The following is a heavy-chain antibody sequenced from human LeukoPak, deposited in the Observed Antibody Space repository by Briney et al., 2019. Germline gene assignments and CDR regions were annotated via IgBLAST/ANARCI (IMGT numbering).Heavy chain of an antibody. J-gene: IGHJ3*02. V-gene: IGHV4-30-2*01. CDR3: ARDITEDIVVVPAAMHAFDI. Sequence: SQTLSLTCTVSGGSISSGGYYWSWIRQPPGKGLEWIGYIYHSGSTYYNPSLKSRVTISVDRSKNQFSLKLSSVTAADTAVYYCARDITEDIVVVPAAMHAFDIWGQGTMVTVSS. CDR2: IYHSGST. CDR1: GGSISSGGYY. D-gene: IGHD2-2*01.